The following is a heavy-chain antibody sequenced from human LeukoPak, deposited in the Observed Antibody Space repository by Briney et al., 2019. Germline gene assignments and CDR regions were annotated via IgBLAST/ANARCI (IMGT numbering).Heavy chain of an antibody. V-gene: IGHV4-39*01. D-gene: IGHD3-16*01. CDR3: ARGWGGVLDY. J-gene: IGHJ4*02. Sequence: PSETLSLTCTVSGGSISSSSYYWGWIRQPPGKGLEWIGSIYYSGSTYYNPSLKSRVTISVDTSKNQFSLKLSSVTAADTAVYYCARGWGGVLDYWGQGTLVTVSS. CDR1: GGSISSSSYY. CDR2: IYYSGST.